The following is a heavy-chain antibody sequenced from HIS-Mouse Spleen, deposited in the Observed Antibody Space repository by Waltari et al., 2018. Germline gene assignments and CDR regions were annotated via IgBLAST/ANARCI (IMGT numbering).Heavy chain of an antibody. CDR3: ARDSIAVMDV. D-gene: IGHD6-19*01. CDR2: INPSSGGT. J-gene: IGHJ6*02. V-gene: IGHV1-2*02. Sequence: QVQLVQSGAEVKKPGASVKVSCKASGYTFTGYYMNWVRQAPGQGLEWMGWINPSSGGTNYAQKFKGRVTMTRDTSISTAYMELSRLRSDDTAVYYCARDSIAVMDVWGQGTTVTVSS. CDR1: GYTFTGYY.